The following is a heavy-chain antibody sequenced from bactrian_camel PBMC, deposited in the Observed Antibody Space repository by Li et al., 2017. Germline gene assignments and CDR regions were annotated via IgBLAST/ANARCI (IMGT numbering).Heavy chain of an antibody. CDR2: VNPGGVT. D-gene: IGHD1*01. Sequence: QLVESGGNVVQPGGSLRLSCTASGISVSTYYSTWVRQAPGKGLEWVSGVNPGGVTYYADSVKGRFTVSRDNAKNTLYLQLNSLKTEDTAIYYCVYRDWVPKCWGQGTQVTVS. CDR1: GISVSTYY. CDR3: VYRDWVPKC. V-gene: IGHV3S28*01. J-gene: IGHJ4*01.